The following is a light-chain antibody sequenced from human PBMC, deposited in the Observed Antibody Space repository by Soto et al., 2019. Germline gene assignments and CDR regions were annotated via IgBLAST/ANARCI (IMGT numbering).Light chain of an antibody. CDR2: GET. V-gene: IGKV3D-15*02. CDR1: QTVRDN. Sequence: AMTQSPATLSLSPGDRATISCRASQTVRDNLGWYQQKPGQPPRLLIYGETTRATGIPARFSGSGSGTELTLTISRLQSEDFAVYYCQKYLTSPKTFGQGTKVDIK. J-gene: IGKJ1*01. CDR3: QKYLTSPKT.